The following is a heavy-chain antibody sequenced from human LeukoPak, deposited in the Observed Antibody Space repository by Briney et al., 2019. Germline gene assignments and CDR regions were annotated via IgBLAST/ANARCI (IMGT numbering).Heavy chain of an antibody. J-gene: IGHJ4*02. CDR1: GFTVNTYD. CDR2: FGISGTI. CDR3: AGYGFYPY. Sequence: GGSLRLSCAASGFTVNTYDMHWVRQAPGQGPEWIAYFGISGTIYYADSVRGRFTISRDNARNSLFLQMNSLRIDDTAIYYCAGYGFYPYWGQGTPDTVSS. V-gene: IGHV3-48*01. D-gene: IGHD5/OR15-5a*01.